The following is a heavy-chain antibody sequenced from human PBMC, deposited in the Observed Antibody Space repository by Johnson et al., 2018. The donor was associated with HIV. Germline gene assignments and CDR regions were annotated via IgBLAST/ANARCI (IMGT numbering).Heavy chain of an antibody. CDR2: ISTSGSSI. V-gene: IGHV3-48*04. D-gene: IGHD2-15*01. J-gene: IGHJ3*02. Sequence: VQLVESGGGLVQPGGSLRLSCAASGFTFSSYWMSWVRQAPGKGLEWVSYISTSGSSIYYADSVKGRFTISRDNAKNTLYLQMNSLRAEDTAVYYCARDRGGGTEAGAFDIWGQGTMVTVSS. CDR3: ARDRGGGTEAGAFDI. CDR1: GFTFSSYW.